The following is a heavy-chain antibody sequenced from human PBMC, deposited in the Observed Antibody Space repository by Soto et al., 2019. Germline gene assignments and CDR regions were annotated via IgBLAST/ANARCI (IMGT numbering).Heavy chain of an antibody. V-gene: IGHV4-39*01. D-gene: IGHD2-15*01. CDR3: ARLPSRHLVGY. J-gene: IGHJ4*02. CDR1: GSSINSSGYY. Sequence: SETLSLTCTVAGSSINSSGYYWGWIRQPPGKGLEWIGSMFYGVSTYYNPSLKSRVTVSVHTSKHQFSLDLRSVTAADTTVYYCARLPSRHLVGYWGQGTLVTVSS. CDR2: MFYGVST.